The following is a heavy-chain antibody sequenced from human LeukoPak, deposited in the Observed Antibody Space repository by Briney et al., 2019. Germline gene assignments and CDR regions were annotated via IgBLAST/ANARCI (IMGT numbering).Heavy chain of an antibody. J-gene: IGHJ5*02. CDR3: ARMVKVKKALKDGYNIGNWFDP. Sequence: PSETLSLTCAVYGGSFSGYYWSWIRQPPGKGLEWIGEINHSGSTYYNPSLKSRVTISVDTSRNQFSLKLSSVTAADTAVYYCARMVKVKKALKDGYNIGNWFDPWGQGTLVTVSS. D-gene: IGHD5-24*01. V-gene: IGHV4-34*01. CDR2: INHSGST. CDR1: GGSFSGYY.